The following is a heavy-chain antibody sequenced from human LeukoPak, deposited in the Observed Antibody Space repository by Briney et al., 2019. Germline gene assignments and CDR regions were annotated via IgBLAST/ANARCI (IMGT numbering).Heavy chain of an antibody. Sequence: PGGPLRLSCAASGFTFSTYAMSWVRQAPGKGLEWVSTISGGGSSTYYADSVKGRFTISRDNSKNTLFLQMNSLRAEDTAVYYCAKYRTADSSGYSHYWGQGTLVTVSS. CDR3: AKYRTADSSGYSHY. V-gene: IGHV3-23*01. D-gene: IGHD3-22*01. CDR2: ISGGGSST. CDR1: GFTFSTYA. J-gene: IGHJ4*02.